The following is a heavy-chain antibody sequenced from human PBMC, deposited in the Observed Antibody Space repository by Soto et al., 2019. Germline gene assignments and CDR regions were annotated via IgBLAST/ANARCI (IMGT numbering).Heavy chain of an antibody. J-gene: IGHJ3*01. CDR3: ARFRAPRRQLISMSFHL. CDR2: IYPGDSDI. CDR1: GYDFTNYR. Sequence: PGESLKISCKASGYDFTNYRIAWVRQTPGRGLEWMGMIYPGDSDIRYNPSFRGRVTISADKSITSAFVQWGSLKASDSAIYYCARFRAPRRQLISMSFHLWGLGTLVTVS. D-gene: IGHD6-13*01. V-gene: IGHV5-51*01.